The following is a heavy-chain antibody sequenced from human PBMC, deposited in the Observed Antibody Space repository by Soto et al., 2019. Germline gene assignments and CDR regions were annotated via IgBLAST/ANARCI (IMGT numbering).Heavy chain of an antibody. CDR2: IYYSGST. D-gene: IGHD5-18*01. Sequence: SETLSLTCTVSGGSISSGDYYWSWIRQPPGKGLEWIGCIYYSGSTYYNPSLKSRVTISVDTSKNQFSLKLSSVTAADTAVYYCVRDYGYSYGAYYYYYGMDVWGQGTTVTV. CDR1: GGSISSGDYY. V-gene: IGHV4-30-4*01. J-gene: IGHJ6*02. CDR3: VRDYGYSYGAYYYYYGMDV.